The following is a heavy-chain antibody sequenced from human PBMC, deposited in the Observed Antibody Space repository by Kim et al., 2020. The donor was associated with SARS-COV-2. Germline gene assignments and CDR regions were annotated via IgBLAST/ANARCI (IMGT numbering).Heavy chain of an antibody. CDR3: VRPWMDCSSTRCPFDP. CDR2: INGDGSST. Sequence: GGSLRLSCAASGFTFSSYWMHWVRQAPGKGLVWVSRINGDGSSTTYADSVKGRFTISRDNAKDTLYLQMNSLRAEDTAVYYCVRPWMDCSSTRCPFDPWGQGTLVTVSS. D-gene: IGHD2-2*01. J-gene: IGHJ5*02. V-gene: IGHV3-74*01. CDR1: GFTFSSYW.